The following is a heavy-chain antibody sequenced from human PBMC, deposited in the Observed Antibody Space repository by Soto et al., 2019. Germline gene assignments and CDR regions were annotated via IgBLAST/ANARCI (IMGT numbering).Heavy chain of an antibody. Sequence: QVHLVQSGAEVKKPGASVKVSCKGSGYAFTTYGITWVRQAPGQGLEWMGWISAHNGNTNYAQKLQGRVIVTRDTSTSTAYMELRSLRSDDTAVYYCARGRYGDYWRQGALVTVSS. CDR3: ARGRYGDY. CDR2: ISAHNGNT. J-gene: IGHJ4*02. V-gene: IGHV1-18*01. CDR1: GYAFTTYG. D-gene: IGHD1-1*01.